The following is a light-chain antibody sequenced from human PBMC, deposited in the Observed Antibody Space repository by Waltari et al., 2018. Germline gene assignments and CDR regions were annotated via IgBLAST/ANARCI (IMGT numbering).Light chain of an antibody. CDR2: DVY. CDR3: SSYTSISTSVV. V-gene: IGLV2-14*03. CDR1: SSDVGGYDF. J-gene: IGLJ2*01. Sequence: QSALTQPASVSGSPGQSITISCTGTSSDVGGYDFVSWYQQYPGQAPTIVIYDVYYRPSGVSHRFSASKSGNTASLTISGLQTEDEADYYCSSYTSISTSVVFGGGTKLTVL.